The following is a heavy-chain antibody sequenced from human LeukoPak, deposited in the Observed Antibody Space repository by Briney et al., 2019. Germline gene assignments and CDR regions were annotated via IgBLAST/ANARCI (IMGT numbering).Heavy chain of an antibody. CDR1: GLSFSSTT. Sequence: GGPLSSSFAASGLSFSSTTCFWSGQQQGKVLKWVSAIGSGGDTYYAGSVKGRFTISRESAKNSFYLQMNSLSAGDTAVYFCARAVAGTDEIDSWGQGTLVTVSS. CDR2: IGSGGDT. V-gene: IGHV3-13*01. CDR3: ARAVAGTDEIDS. D-gene: IGHD6-19*01. J-gene: IGHJ4*02.